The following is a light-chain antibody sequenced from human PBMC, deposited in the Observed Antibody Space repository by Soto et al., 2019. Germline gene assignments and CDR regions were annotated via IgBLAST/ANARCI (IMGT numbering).Light chain of an antibody. CDR1: SSDVGGYNY. CDR2: EVS. Sequence: QSALTQPPSASGSLGQSATISCTGTSSDVGGYNYVSWYQQHPGKAPKLMIYEVSKRPSGVPDRFSGSKSGNTASLTVSGLQPEDEADYYCSSYAGSNNLGVFGGGTKLTVL. CDR3: SSYAGSNNLGV. V-gene: IGLV2-8*01. J-gene: IGLJ3*02.